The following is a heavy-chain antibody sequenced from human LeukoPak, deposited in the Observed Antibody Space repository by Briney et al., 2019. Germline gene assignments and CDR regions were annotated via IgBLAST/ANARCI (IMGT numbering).Heavy chain of an antibody. CDR2: IYHSGST. Sequence: KSSETLSLTCVVSGYSITSDYYWGWIRQPPGKGLEWIGSIYHSGSTYYKPSLKSRVTVSVDTSKNQFSLKLSSVTAADTAVYYCARFSVGTTAQYYFDYWGQGTLVTVSS. J-gene: IGHJ4*02. CDR1: GYSITSDYY. CDR3: ARFSVGTTAQYYFDY. V-gene: IGHV4-38-2*01. D-gene: IGHD1-26*01.